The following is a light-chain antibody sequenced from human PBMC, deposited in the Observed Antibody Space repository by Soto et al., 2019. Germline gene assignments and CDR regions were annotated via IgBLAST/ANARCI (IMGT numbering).Light chain of an antibody. V-gene: IGLV1-40*01. Sequence: QSVLTQPPSVSGAPGQAVTISCTGSSSNIGAGYDVHWYLQLPGTAPKLLIYGNNNRPSGVPDRFSGSKSGASASLAITGLQAEDEADYYCQSYDGSRDVFGTGTKLPS. J-gene: IGLJ1*01. CDR2: GNN. CDR1: SSNIGAGYD. CDR3: QSYDGSRDV.